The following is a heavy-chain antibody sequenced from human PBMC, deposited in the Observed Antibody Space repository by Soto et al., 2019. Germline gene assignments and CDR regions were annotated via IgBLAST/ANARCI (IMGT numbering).Heavy chain of an antibody. CDR3: ARDNRGGYDEYFQH. V-gene: IGHV3-21*01. CDR2: ISSSSSYI. CDR1: GFTFSSYS. D-gene: IGHD5-12*01. Sequence: GGSLRLSCAASGFTFSSYSMNWVRQAPGKGLEWVSSISSSSSYIYYADSVKGRFTISRDNAKNSLYLQMNSLRAEDTAVYYCARDNRGGYDEYFQHWGQGTLVTVSS. J-gene: IGHJ1*01.